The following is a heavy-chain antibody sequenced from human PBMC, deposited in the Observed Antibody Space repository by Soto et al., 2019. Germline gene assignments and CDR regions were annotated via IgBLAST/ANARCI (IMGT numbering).Heavy chain of an antibody. V-gene: IGHV3-23*01. CDR3: AKGRLRDTYEARYYMDV. D-gene: IGHD5-18*01. J-gene: IGHJ6*03. CDR1: GFTFNNYV. Sequence: EVQLLESGGGLVQTGGSLRLSCAASGFTFNNYVMTWVRQAPGKGLEWVSSISGSGGSTYYADSVKGRFTVSRDNSKNTLYLQVNSLRAEDTAEYYCAKGRLRDTYEARYYMDVWGKGTTVTVSS. CDR2: ISGSGGST.